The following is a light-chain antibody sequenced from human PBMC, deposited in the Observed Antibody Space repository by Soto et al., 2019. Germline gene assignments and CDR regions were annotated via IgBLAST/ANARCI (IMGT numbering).Light chain of an antibody. V-gene: IGKV3-15*01. Sequence: EIVMTQSPASLSVSPGERATLSCRASQNINNNLAWYQHKPGQAPRVVIYGASARATGIPARFSGSGFGTQFTLTISSLQSEDFAVYYCQQYYDWSPWTFGQGTKVEV. CDR3: QQYYDWSPWT. CDR1: QNINNN. J-gene: IGKJ1*01. CDR2: GAS.